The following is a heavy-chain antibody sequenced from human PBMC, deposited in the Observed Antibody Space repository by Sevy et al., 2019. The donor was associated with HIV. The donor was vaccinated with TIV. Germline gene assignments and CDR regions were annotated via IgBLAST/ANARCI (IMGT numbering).Heavy chain of an antibody. CDR1: DGSISPYY. CDR3: ARGGGLTDYRMDV. J-gene: IGHJ6*02. CDR2: MYYSGSI. V-gene: IGHV4-59*01. D-gene: IGHD3-16*01. Sequence: SETLSLTCAVSDGSISPYYWNWIRQPPGKGLEWIGYMYYSGSIKYNPSFKSRVTLSVDMSKNQVSLNLRSVTAADTAVYYCARGGGLTDYRMDVWGQGTTVTVSS.